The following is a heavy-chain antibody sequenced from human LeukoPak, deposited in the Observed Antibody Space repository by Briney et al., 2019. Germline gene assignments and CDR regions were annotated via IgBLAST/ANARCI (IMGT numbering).Heavy chain of an antibody. CDR3: ARHGNDGGNYYYYYYYMDV. CDR2: IYYSGST. J-gene: IGHJ6*03. CDR1: GGSISSSSYY. V-gene: IGHV4-39*01. D-gene: IGHD3-16*01. Sequence: SETLSLTCTVSGGSISSSSYYWGWIRQPPGKGLEWIGSIYYSGSTYYNPSLKSRVTISVDTSKNQFSLKLSSVTAADTAVYYCARHGNDGGNYYYYYYYMDVWGKGTTVTISS.